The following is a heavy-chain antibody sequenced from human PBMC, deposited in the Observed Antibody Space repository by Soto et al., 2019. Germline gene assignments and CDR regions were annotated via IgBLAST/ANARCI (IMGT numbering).Heavy chain of an antibody. Sequence: SETLSLTCTVSGGSISSYYWSWIRQPPGKGLEWIGYIYYSGSTNYNPSLKSRVTISVDTSKNQFSLKLSSVTAADTAVYYCARLLYSGYDYGTGWFDPWGQGTLVTVSS. CDR2: IYYSGST. D-gene: IGHD5-12*01. J-gene: IGHJ5*02. CDR1: GGSISSYY. CDR3: ARLLYSGYDYGTGWFDP. V-gene: IGHV4-59*08.